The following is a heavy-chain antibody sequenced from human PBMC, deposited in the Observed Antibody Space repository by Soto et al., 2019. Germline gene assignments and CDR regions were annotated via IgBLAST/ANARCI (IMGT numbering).Heavy chain of an antibody. CDR2: MSHIGSV. CDR3: ARSLGWYAIDY. CDR1: GVSIGGNSS. J-gene: IGHJ4*02. D-gene: IGHD6-19*01. V-gene: IGHV4-4*02. Sequence: QVLLRGSGPGLLQLSGPLSPSCVVSGVSIGGNSSWGWVRQSPGKGLEWLGDMSHIGSVNYNPSLKSRVTISMDKSQNQFSLKLNSVTAADTAVYYCARSLGWYAIDYWGQGTLVIVSS.